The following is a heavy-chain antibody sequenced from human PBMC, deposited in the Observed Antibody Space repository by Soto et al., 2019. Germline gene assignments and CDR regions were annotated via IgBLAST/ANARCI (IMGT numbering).Heavy chain of an antibody. CDR1: GFTFSSDG. CDR2: IWYDGSNK. D-gene: IGHD2-21*01. V-gene: IGHV3-33*01. CDR3: ARGRHIALDY. J-gene: IGHJ4*02. Sequence: QVQLGESGGGVVQPGRSLRLSCAASGFTFSSDGMHWVRQAPGKGLEWVAVIWYDGSNKYYADSVKRRFTISRDNSKNTLYLQRNSLRAEDRAVYFCARGRHIALDYWGQGTLVTVSS.